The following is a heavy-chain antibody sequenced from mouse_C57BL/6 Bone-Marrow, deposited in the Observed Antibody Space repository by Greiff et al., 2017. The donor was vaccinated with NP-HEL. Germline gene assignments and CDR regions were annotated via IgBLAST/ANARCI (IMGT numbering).Heavy chain of an antibody. CDR2: IYPRSGNT. CDR1: GYTFTSYG. D-gene: IGHD2-5*01. Sequence: VQVVESGAELARPGASVKLSCKASGYTFTSYGISWVKQRTGQGLEWIGEIYPRSGNTYYNEKFKGKATLTADKSSSTAYMELRSLTSEDSAVYFCARRGYSNPAWFAYWGQGTLVTVSA. CDR3: ARRGYSNPAWFAY. J-gene: IGHJ3*01. V-gene: IGHV1-81*01.